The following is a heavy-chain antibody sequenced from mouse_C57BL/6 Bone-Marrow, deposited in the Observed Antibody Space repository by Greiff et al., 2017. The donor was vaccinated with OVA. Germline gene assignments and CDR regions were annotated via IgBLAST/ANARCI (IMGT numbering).Heavy chain of an antibody. J-gene: IGHJ1*03. Sequence: VKLQESGPGLVQPSQSLSITCTVSGFSLTSYGVHWVRQSPGKGLEWLGVIWRGGSTDYNAAFMSRLRITKDNSKSQVFFKMNSLQADDTAIYYCAKKVPYYYGSSLWYFDVWGTGTTVTVSS. D-gene: IGHD1-1*01. CDR1: GFSLTSYG. V-gene: IGHV2-5*01. CDR3: AKKVPYYYGSSLWYFDV. CDR2: IWRGGST.